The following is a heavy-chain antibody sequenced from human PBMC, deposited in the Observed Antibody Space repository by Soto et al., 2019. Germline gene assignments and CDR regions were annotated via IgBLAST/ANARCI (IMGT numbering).Heavy chain of an antibody. V-gene: IGHV3-23*01. CDR2: ISGSGGTT. Sequence: INRIRQAPGKGVEWVSAISGSGGTTYYADSVKRRFTISRDNSKNTLYLQMDSLRAEDTDVYLCAKADGGYRYGFQAEYGMGV. CDR3: AKADGGYRYGFQAEYGMGV. D-gene: IGHD5-18*01. J-gene: IGHJ6*01.